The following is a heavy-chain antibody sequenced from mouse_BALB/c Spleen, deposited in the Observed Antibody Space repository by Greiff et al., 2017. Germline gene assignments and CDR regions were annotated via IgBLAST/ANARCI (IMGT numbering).Heavy chain of an antibody. CDR3: ARLYYGNYVDYFDY. CDR2: ISSGGST. J-gene: IGHJ2*01. Sequence: EVQLVESGGDLVKPGGSLKLSCAASGFTFSSYAMSWVRQTPEKRLEWVASISSGGSTYYPDSVKGRFTISRDNARNILYLQMSSLRSEDTAMYYCARLYYGNYVDYFDYWGQGTTLTVSS. CDR1: GFTFSSYA. V-gene: IGHV5-6-5*01. D-gene: IGHD2-1*01.